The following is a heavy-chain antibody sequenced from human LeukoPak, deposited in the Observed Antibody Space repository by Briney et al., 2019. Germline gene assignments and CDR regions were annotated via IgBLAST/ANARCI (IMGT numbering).Heavy chain of an antibody. Sequence: RASLRVSCVASGFTLDNSAMSWVRQAPGRGLEWVSAISGSGGSTYSADSVKGRFSISRDNSKNTLFLQMSSLRAEDTAVYYCAKGSGATRPYYFDYWGQGTLVTVSS. CDR3: AKGSGATRPYYFDY. CDR2: ISGSGGST. J-gene: IGHJ4*02. CDR1: GFTLDNSA. D-gene: IGHD2-21*01. V-gene: IGHV3-23*01.